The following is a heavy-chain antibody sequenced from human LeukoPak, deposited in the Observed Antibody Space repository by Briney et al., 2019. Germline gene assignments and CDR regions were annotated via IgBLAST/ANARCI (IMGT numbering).Heavy chain of an antibody. J-gene: IGHJ4*02. D-gene: IGHD5-18*01. CDR3: ARSRGYSDY. Sequence: PSETLSLTCTVSGDSMNNKYWIWIRQPAGKGLEWIGRMFSSGNTGYNPTDYNPSLKSRVTMSVDTSKNQFSLKLSSVTAADTAVYYCARSRGYSDYWGQGTLVTVSS. CDR2: MFSSGNTGYNPT. CDR1: GDSMNNKY. V-gene: IGHV4-4*07.